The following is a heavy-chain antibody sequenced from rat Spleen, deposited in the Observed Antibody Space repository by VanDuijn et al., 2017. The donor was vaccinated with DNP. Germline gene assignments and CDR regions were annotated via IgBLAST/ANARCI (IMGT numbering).Heavy chain of an antibody. CDR3: ARLHYGLDS. D-gene: IGHD1-6*01. Sequence: EVQLQESGPGLVKPSQSLSLTCSVTGYSITKDYRWNWIRKFPGNKLEWMGYINGAGSTQYNPSLKSRISVTRDTSKNQFFLQIKSVTVEDTATYYCARLHYGLDSWGQGVMVTVSP. CDR2: INGAGST. V-gene: IGHV3-3*01. CDR1: GYSITKDYR. J-gene: IGHJ2*01.